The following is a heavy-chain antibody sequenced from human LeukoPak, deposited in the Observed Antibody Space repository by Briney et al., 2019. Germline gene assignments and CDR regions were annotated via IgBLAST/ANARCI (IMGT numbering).Heavy chain of an antibody. V-gene: IGHV1-18*04. CDR1: GYTFTSYG. Sequence: ASVKVSCKASGYTFTSYGISWVRQAPGQVLEWMGWISAYNGNTNYAQKLQGRVTMTTDTSTSTAYMELRSLRSDDTAVYYCARDTARYYGSGSYYNGDYWGQGTLVTVSS. CDR2: ISAYNGNT. CDR3: ARDTARYYGSGSYYNGDY. J-gene: IGHJ4*02. D-gene: IGHD3-10*01.